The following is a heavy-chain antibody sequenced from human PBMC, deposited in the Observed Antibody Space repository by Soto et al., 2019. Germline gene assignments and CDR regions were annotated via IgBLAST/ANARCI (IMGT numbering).Heavy chain of an antibody. CDR1: GYTFTGYY. Sequence: ASVKVSCKASGYTFTGYYMHWVRQAPEQGLEWMGWINPNSGGTNYAQKFQGWVTMTRDTSISTAYMELSRLRSDDTAVYYCARGLSVVVPAAIDDAFDIWGQGTMVTVSS. J-gene: IGHJ3*02. D-gene: IGHD2-2*01. CDR2: INPNSGGT. V-gene: IGHV1-2*04. CDR3: ARGLSVVVPAAIDDAFDI.